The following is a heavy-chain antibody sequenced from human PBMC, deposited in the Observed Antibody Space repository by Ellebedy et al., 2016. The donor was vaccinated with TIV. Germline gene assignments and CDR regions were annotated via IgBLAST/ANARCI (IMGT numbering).Heavy chain of an antibody. CDR1: GGSIESSTDY. D-gene: IGHD3-16*01. CDR3: ARQDSARGGRKFFLD. CDR2: VHYSGST. V-gene: IGHV4-39*01. J-gene: IGHJ1*01. Sequence: SETLSLTCTVSGGSIESSTDYWGWIRQSPGKGLEWIASVHYSGSTYYTPSLKSRVSIFEDTSKNQFSLMLTSVTAADTAVYYCARQDSARGGRKFFLDWGQGTLVVVSS.